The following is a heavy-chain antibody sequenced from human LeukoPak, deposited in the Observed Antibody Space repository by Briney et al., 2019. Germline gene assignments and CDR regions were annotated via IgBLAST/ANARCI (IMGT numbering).Heavy chain of an antibody. CDR1: GYTFAGYY. J-gene: IGHJ5*02. CDR3: ARDVSAGGTNWFDP. Sequence: ASVKVSCKASGYTFAGYYIHWVRQAPGQGLEWMGWINPNSGGPNYAQKFQGRVTMTRDTSISTAYMEMSRLRSDDTAVYYCARDVSAGGTNWFDPWGQGTLVTVSS. V-gene: IGHV1-2*02. CDR2: INPNSGGP. D-gene: IGHD3-16*01.